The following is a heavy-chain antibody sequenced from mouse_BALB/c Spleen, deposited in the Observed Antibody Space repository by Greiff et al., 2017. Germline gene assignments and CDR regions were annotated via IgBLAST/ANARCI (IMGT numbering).Heavy chain of an antibody. J-gene: IGHJ4*01. CDR3: ARFRHYYAMDY. V-gene: IGHV2-6-7*01. Sequence: QVQLQQSGPGLVAPSQSLSITCTVSGFSLTGYGVNWVRQPPGKGLEWLGMIWGDGSTDYNSALKSRLSISKDNSKSQVFLKMNSLQTDDTARYYCARFRHYYAMDYWGQGTSVTVSS. CDR2: IWGDGST. CDR1: GFSLTGYG.